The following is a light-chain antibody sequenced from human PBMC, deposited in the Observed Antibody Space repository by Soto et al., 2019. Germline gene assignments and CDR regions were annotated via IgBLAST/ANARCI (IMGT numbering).Light chain of an antibody. CDR3: QQYYSYWT. Sequence: DIHMTHAPSTLSASLGDRVTITVRASQSISSWLAWYQQKPGKAPKILIYKASSLESGVPSRFSGSGSGTEFTLTISSLQPDDFATYYCQQYYSYWTFGQGTKVDIK. V-gene: IGKV1-5*03. CDR2: KAS. J-gene: IGKJ1*01. CDR1: QSISSW.